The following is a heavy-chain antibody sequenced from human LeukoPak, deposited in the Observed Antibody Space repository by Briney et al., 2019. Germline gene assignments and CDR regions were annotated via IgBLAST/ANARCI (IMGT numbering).Heavy chain of an antibody. CDR3: VREYDDYTRWEDY. CDR1: GFTFSSYE. J-gene: IGHJ4*02. D-gene: IGHD4-17*01. V-gene: IGHV3-48*03. CDR2: ISSSGSTI. Sequence: GGSLRLSCAASGFTFSSYEMNWVRQAPGKGLEWVSYISSSGSTIYYADSVKGRFTISRDNAKNSLYLQMNSLRAEDTAIYYCVREYDDYTRWEDYWGQGTLVTVSS.